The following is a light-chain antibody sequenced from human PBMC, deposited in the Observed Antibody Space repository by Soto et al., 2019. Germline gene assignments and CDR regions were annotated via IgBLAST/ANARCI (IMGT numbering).Light chain of an antibody. V-gene: IGLV1-44*01. J-gene: IGLJ2*01. CDR3: AAWDDSLNGVV. CDR1: SSNIGSNT. Sequence: QSVLTQPPSASGTPGQRVTISCSGSSSNIGSNTVYWYQQFPGMAPKFLINSNNHRPSGVPDRISGSKSGTSASLAISGLRSEDEADYYCAAWDDSLNGVVFGGGTKLTVL. CDR2: SNN.